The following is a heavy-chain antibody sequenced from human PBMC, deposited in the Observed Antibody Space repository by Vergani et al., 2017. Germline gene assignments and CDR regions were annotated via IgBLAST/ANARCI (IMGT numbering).Heavy chain of an antibody. CDR1: GGTFSSYA. CDR3: ARDMVRLGIGEYYYYYMDV. J-gene: IGHJ6*03. V-gene: IGHV1-69*01. Sequence: QVQLVQSGAEVKKPGSSVKVSCKASGGTFSSYAISWVRQAPGQGLEWMGGIIPIFGTANYAQKFQGRVTITADESTSTAYMELSSLRSEDTAVYYGARDMVRLGIGEYYYYYMDVWGKGTTVTVSS. D-gene: IGHD7-27*01. CDR2: IIPIFGTA.